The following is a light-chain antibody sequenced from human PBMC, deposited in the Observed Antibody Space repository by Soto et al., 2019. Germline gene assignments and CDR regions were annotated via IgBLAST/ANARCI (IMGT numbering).Light chain of an antibody. CDR1: SSDVGGYNY. CDR2: DDS. V-gene: IGLV2-14*01. CDR3: SSYTSSSTLGYV. J-gene: IGLJ1*01. Sequence: QSVLTQPASVSGSPGQSITISCTGTSSDVGGYNYVSWYQQHPGKAPKLMIYDDSNRPSGVSNRFSGSKSGNTASLTISGLQAEDEADYYCSSYTSSSTLGYVFGTGTKVTVL.